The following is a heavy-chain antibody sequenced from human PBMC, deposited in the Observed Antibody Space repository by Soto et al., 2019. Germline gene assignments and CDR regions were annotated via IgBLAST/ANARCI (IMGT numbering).Heavy chain of an antibody. V-gene: IGHV4-39*01. D-gene: IGHD6-19*01. CDR1: GGSISSSSYY. J-gene: IGHJ4*02. CDR2: IYYSGST. Sequence: PSETLSLTCTVSGGSISSSSYYWGWIRQPPGKGLEWIGSIYYSGSTYYNPSLKGRVTISVDTSKNQFSLKRSSVTAADTAVYYCARHGGSGVDYWGQGTLVTVSS. CDR3: ARHGGSGVDY.